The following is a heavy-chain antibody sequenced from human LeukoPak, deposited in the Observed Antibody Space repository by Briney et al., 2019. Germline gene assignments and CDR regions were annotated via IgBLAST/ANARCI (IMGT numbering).Heavy chain of an antibody. CDR3: ARDYGTTGTLDY. V-gene: IGHV3-30*03. CDR2: ISYDGSNK. J-gene: IGHJ4*02. D-gene: IGHD1-1*01. CDR1: GYTFSSYG. Sequence: PGGCLRLSCAASGYTFSSYGMPWVRQAPGKGLEWVAVISYDGSNKYYADSVKGRFTISRDNSKNTLYLQMNSLRAEDTAVYYCARDYGTTGTLDYWGQGTLVTVSS.